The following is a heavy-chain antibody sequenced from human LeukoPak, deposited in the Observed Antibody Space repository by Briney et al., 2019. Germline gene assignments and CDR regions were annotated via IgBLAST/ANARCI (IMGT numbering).Heavy chain of an antibody. CDR2: ISANNGDT. CDR1: GHTFNRYA. V-gene: IGHV1-18*01. Sequence: ASVKVSCKASGHTFNRYAVRCVPQAPGQGLEWLGWISANNGDTKYAQTVQGRITMTADTSTSTAYMELRSLRPDDTAVYYCARDHNAERGARRLFDYWGQGTLVTVSS. J-gene: IGHJ4*02. D-gene: IGHD3-10*01. CDR3: ARDHNAERGARRLFDY.